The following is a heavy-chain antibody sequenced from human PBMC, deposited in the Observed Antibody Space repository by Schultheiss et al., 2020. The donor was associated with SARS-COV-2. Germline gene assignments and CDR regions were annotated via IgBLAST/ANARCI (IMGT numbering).Heavy chain of an antibody. J-gene: IGHJ4*02. CDR3: ARDNYATASSGDY. D-gene: IGHD4-11*01. Sequence: SQTLSLTCTVSGDSITSSYWSWIRQPPGKGLEYIGYIYYTGDINYHPSLKSRLTISMDTSKNHFSLKLTSVTAADTAVYYCARDNYATASSGDYWGQGTLVTVSS. CDR2: IYYTGDI. CDR1: GDSITSSY. V-gene: IGHV4-59*01.